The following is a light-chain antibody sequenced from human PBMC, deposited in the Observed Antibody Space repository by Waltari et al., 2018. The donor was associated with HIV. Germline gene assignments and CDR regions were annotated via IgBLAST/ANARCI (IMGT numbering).Light chain of an antibody. Sequence: QSVLTQLPSVSGTPGQNVTISCSGSSSNIGSHIVNWYQQLPGAAPKLLIYTNDQRPSGVPDRFSGSKSGTSASLAISGLQSADEADYYCAAWDDSLNGMFGGGTKLTVL. CDR3: AAWDDSLNGM. CDR2: TND. V-gene: IGLV1-44*01. J-gene: IGLJ3*02. CDR1: SSNIGSHI.